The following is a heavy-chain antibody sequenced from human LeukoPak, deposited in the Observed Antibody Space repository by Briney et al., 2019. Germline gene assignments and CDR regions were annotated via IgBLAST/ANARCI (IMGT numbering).Heavy chain of an antibody. J-gene: IGHJ2*01. V-gene: IGHV3-9*01. D-gene: IGHD2-15*01. CDR3: AKDTCSGGSCYSGYFDL. CDR1: GFTFDDYA. Sequence: GGSLRLSCAASGFTFDDYAMHWVRQAPGKGLEWVSGISWNSGSIGYADSVKGRFTISRDNAKNSLYLQMNSLRAEDTALYYCAKDTCSGGSCYSGYFDLWGRGTLVTVSS. CDR2: ISWNSGSI.